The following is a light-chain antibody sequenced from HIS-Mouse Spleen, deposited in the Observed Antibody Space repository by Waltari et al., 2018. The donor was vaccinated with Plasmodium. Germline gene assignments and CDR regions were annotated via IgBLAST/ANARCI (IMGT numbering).Light chain of an antibody. CDR1: QSVSSN. Sequence: EIVIAQSRATLSVSRGERAPLSGRASQSVSSNLAWYQQKPGQAPRLLIYGASTRATGIPARFSGSGSGTEFTLTISSLQSEDFAVYYCQQYNNWSFTFGPGTKVDIK. CDR2: GAS. CDR3: QQYNNWSFT. V-gene: IGKV3-15*01. J-gene: IGKJ3*01.